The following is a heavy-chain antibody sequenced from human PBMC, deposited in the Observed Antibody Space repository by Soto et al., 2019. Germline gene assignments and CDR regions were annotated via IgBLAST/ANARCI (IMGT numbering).Heavy chain of an antibody. D-gene: IGHD3-22*01. CDR3: ARDRSGYDGSGYLGAFDI. CDR1: GGSISSGGYY. V-gene: IGHV4-31*03. Sequence: QVQLQESGPGLVKPSQTLSLTCTVSGGSISSGGYYWSWIRQHPGKGLEWIGYIIYSGSTYYNPSLKSRVTMSLDTSKNQFSLKLSSVTAADTAVYYCARDRSGYDGSGYLGAFDIWGQGTMVTVSS. J-gene: IGHJ3*02. CDR2: IIYSGST.